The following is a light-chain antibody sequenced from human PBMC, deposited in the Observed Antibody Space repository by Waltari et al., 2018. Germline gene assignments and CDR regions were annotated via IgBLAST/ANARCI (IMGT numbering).Light chain of an antibody. Sequence: EIVMTQSPATLPVYPGERATLSSRASQSVSSHLAWYQQKPVQAPRLLISGASTRATGIPARFSGRGSGTEFTLTISSLQSEDFAVYYCQQYHNWWTFGQGTKVEIK. CDR2: GAS. V-gene: IGKV3-15*01. CDR3: QQYHNWWT. CDR1: QSVSSH. J-gene: IGKJ1*01.